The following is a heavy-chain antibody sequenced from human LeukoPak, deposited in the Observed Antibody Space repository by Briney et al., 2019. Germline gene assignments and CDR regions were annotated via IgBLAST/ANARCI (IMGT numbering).Heavy chain of an antibody. CDR2: LYYSGTT. CDR1: GGSINSSHYY. Sequence: SETLSLTCTVSGGSINSSHYYWGWIRQPPGKGLEWIGSLYYSGTTLSSPSLKSRVTISIDTSKNQLSLKLKSVTAADTALYYCARDQWGGNYIHDAFDIWGQGTMVTVSS. CDR3: ARDQWGGNYIHDAFDI. D-gene: IGHD4-23*01. J-gene: IGHJ3*02. V-gene: IGHV4-39*07.